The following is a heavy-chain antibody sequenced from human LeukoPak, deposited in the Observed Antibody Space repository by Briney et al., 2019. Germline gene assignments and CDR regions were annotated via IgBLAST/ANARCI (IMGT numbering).Heavy chain of an antibody. CDR3: ARAGLLSGFDP. CDR1: GFTFSSYS. J-gene: IGHJ5*02. Sequence: GGSLRLSCAASGFTFSSYSMNWVRQAPGKGLEWVSSISSSSSYIYYADSVKGRFTISRDNAKNSLYLQMNSLRAEDTALYYCARAGLLSGFDPWGQGTLVTASS. V-gene: IGHV3-21*04. CDR2: ISSSSSYI. D-gene: IGHD2-2*01.